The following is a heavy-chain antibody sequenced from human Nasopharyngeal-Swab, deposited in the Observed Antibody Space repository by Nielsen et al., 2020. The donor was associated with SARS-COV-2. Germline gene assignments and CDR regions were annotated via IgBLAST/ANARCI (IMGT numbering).Heavy chain of an antibody. Sequence: RQAPGKGLEWIGYIYYSGSTYYNPSLKSRVTISVDTSKNQFSLKLSSVTAADTAVYYCARGRVQLWFDPILFGAFDIWGQGTMVTVSS. CDR3: ARGRVQLWFDPILFGAFDI. CDR2: IYYSGST. V-gene: IGHV4-31*02. D-gene: IGHD5-18*01. J-gene: IGHJ3*02.